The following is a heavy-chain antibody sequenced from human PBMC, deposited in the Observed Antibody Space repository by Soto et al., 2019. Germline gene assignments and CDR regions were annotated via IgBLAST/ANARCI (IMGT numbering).Heavy chain of an antibody. V-gene: IGHV3-21*01. D-gene: IGHD6-19*01. Sequence: EVQLVESGGGLVKPGGSLRLSCAASGFTFSSYRMNWVRQAPGKGLEWVSSISSRSSYIYYEDSVKGRFTISRDNAKNSLYLQMNSLRAEDTAVYYCARDREESSGWYGYYYYGMDVWGQGTTVTVSS. CDR2: ISSRSSYI. CDR1: GFTFSSYR. J-gene: IGHJ6*02. CDR3: ARDREESSGWYGYYYYGMDV.